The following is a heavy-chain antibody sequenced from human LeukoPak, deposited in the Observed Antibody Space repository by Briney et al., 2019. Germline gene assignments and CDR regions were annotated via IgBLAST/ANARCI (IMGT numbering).Heavy chain of an antibody. D-gene: IGHD3-10*01. Sequence: PGGSLRLSCAASGFTFSYFGMNWVRQSPGKGLEWVAFIRSHGTNTEYADSVKGRFTISRDNSKNILLLQMNSLRVEDTGVYYCAKAWMYASGQKSFQHWGQGTLVTVSS. V-gene: IGHV3-30*02. CDR3: AKAWMYASGQKSFQH. J-gene: IGHJ1*01. CDR1: GFTFSYFG. CDR2: IRSHGTNT.